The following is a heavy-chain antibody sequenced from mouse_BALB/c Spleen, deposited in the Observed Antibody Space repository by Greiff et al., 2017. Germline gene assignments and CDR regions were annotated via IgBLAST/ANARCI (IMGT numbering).Heavy chain of an antibody. V-gene: IGHV7-3*02. CDR3: ARAGYGYRAMDY. Sequence: EVKLQESGGGLVQPGGSLRLSCATSGFTFTDYYMSWVRQPPGKALEWLGFIRNKANGYTTEYSASVKGRFSISRDNSQSILYLQMNTLRAEDSATYYCARAGYGYRAMDYWGQGTSVTVSS. J-gene: IGHJ4*01. D-gene: IGHD1-2*01. CDR2: IRNKANGYTT. CDR1: GFTFTDYY.